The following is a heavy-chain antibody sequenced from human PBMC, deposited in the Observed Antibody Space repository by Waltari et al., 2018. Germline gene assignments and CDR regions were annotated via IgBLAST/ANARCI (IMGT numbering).Heavy chain of an antibody. CDR3: AKDLGVGDYYGMDV. CDR2: IWFDGGNK. D-gene: IGHD1-26*01. J-gene: IGHJ6*02. Sequence: QVQLVESGGGVVQPGRSLRLSCAASGFSFSRYGLHWVRQAPGKGPEWVAVIWFDGGNKNYADSVKGRFTVSRDNSKNTLNLEMNSLTAEDTAVYYCAKDLGVGDYYGMDVWGQGTTVTVSS. CDR1: GFSFSRYG. V-gene: IGHV3-33*06.